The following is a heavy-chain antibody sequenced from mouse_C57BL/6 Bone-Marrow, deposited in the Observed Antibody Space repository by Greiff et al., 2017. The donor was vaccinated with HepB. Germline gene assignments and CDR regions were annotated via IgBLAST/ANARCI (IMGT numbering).Heavy chain of an antibody. CDR1: GYTFTSYW. CDR2: IDPSDSYT. D-gene: IGHD2-2*01. V-gene: IGHV1-50*01. Sequence: QVQLQQPGAELVKPGASVKLSCKASGYTFTSYWMQWVKQRPGQGLEWIGEIDPSDSYTNYNQKFKGKATMTVDTSSSTAYMQLSSLTSEDSAVYYCSRQAGYYYAMYYWGQGTSVTVSS. CDR3: SRQAGYYYAMYY. J-gene: IGHJ4*01.